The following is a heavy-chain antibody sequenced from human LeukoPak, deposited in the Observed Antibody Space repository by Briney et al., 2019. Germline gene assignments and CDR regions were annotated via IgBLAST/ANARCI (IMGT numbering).Heavy chain of an antibody. CDR1: GGSISSYY. D-gene: IGHD3-22*01. Sequence: PSETLSLTCTVSGGSISSYYWSWIRQPPGKGLEWIGYIYYSGSTNYNPSLRSRVIISVDTSKNQFSLNLSSVTAADTAMYYCARHVYYYDSVDYWGQGTPVTVSS. CDR3: ARHVYYYDSVDY. V-gene: IGHV4-59*08. CDR2: IYYSGST. J-gene: IGHJ4*02.